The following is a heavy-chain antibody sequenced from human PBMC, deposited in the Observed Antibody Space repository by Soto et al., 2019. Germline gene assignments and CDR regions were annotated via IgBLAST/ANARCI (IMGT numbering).Heavy chain of an antibody. CDR1: ECIFRDYY. CDR2: ISSSSSTI. Sequence: PGGPQRLSCAASECIFRDYYRNWVRQDPGKGLEWVSYISSSSSTIYYADSVKGRFTISRDNAKNSLYLQMNSLRAEDTAVYYCARIENRAFTCPWGQGTLVTVSS. CDR3: ARIENRAFTCP. V-gene: IGHV3-48*01. D-gene: IGHD3-3*02. J-gene: IGHJ5*02.